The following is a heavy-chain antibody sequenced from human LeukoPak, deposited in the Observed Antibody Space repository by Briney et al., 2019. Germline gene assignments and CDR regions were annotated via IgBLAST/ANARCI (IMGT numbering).Heavy chain of an antibody. V-gene: IGHV3-23*01. D-gene: IGHD6-19*01. CDR2: ISGSGGST. CDR1: GFTFSSYA. Sequence: GGSLRLSCAASGFTFSSYAMSWVRQAPGKGLEWVSAISGSGGSTYYADSVKGRLTISRDNSKNTLYLQMNSLRAEDTAVYYCARDSIAVAGVFDYWGQGTLVTVSS. CDR3: ARDSIAVAGVFDY. J-gene: IGHJ4*02.